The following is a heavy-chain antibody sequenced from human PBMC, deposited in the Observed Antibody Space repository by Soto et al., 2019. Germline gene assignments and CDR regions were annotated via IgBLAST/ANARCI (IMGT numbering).Heavy chain of an antibody. V-gene: IGHV4-59*01. CDR2: IYYSGST. CDR1: GGSISSYY. J-gene: IGHJ6*03. D-gene: IGHD3-3*01. CDR3: ARDSYYDFWSGYYTGRDYYYYYMDV. Sequence: SETLSLTCTVSGGSISSYYWSWIRQPPGKGLEWIGYIYYSGSTNYNPSLKSRVTISVDTSKNQFSLKLSSVTAADTAVYYCARDSYYDFWSGYYTGRDYYYYYMDVWGKGTTVTVSS.